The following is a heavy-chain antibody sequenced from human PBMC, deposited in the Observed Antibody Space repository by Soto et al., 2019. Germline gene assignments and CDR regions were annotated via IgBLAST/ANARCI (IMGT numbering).Heavy chain of an antibody. CDR1: GGSISSSNW. CDR3: ARDYMVRGVMRWFDP. J-gene: IGHJ5*02. D-gene: IGHD3-10*01. CDR2: IYHSVRT. Sequence: QVQLQESGPGLVKPSGTLSLTCAVSGGSISSSNWWSWVRQPPGKGLEWIGEIYHSVRTNYNPSLKSRVTISVDKSKNQFSLKLSSVTAADTAVYYCARDYMVRGVMRWFDPWGQGTLVTVSS. V-gene: IGHV4-4*02.